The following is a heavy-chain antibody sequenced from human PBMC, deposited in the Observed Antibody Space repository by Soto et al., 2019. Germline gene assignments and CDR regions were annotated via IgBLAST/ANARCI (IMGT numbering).Heavy chain of an antibody. J-gene: IGHJ6*02. Sequence: QVQLHQAGPGLVKPSETLSLTCTVSSGHSRSHNWGWIRQPPGRGLERIGYVYYTGGTRYNPSLTRRVPLSADTATNHPSLTLRSVTAAEASGYYFVRQGTGNLHGLVGVWGQGTRVSVSS. CDR3: VRQGTGNLHGLVGV. D-gene: IGHD1-1*01. CDR2: VYYTGGT. V-gene: IGHV4-59*08. CDR1: SGHSRSHN.